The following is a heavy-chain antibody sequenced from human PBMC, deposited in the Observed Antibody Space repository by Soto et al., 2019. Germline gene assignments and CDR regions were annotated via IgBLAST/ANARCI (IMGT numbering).Heavy chain of an antibody. D-gene: IGHD2-21*02. Sequence: QITLKESGPTLVKPTQTLTLTCTFSGFSLSTSGVGVGWISQPPGQALEWLALIYWADDKRYSPSLRSRLTINKHTSKNQVVLTMTNMDPVDTSTSYCIQSSCGGDCLQSYASHYYYVMDLCGQGTTVAVSS. CDR1: GFSLSTSGVG. CDR3: IQSSCGGDCLQSYASHYYYVMDL. J-gene: IGHJ6*02. CDR2: IYWADDK. V-gene: IGHV2-5*02.